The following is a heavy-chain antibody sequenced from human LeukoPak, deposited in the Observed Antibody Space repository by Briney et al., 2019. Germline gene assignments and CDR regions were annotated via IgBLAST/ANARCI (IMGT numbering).Heavy chain of an antibody. J-gene: IGHJ4*02. D-gene: IGHD5-24*01. CDR3: ARGSTNFDY. CDR2: ISRGGNTI. V-gene: IGHV3-11*01. Sequence: GGSLRLSCAASGFTFSDYYMNWIRQAPGKGLEWVSYISRGGNTIYYADSVKRRFSISRDNAKNSLYLQMNSLRAEDTAVYYCARGSTNFDYWGQGNLVTVSS. CDR1: GFTFSDYY.